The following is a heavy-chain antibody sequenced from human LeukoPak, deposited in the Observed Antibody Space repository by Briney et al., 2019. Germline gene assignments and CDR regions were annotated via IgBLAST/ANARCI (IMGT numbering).Heavy chain of an antibody. V-gene: IGHV1-24*01. CDR3: ATDFGDHPFDY. Sequence: EASVKVSCKASGGTFSSYAISWVRQAPGKGLEWMGGFDPEDGETIYAQKFQGRVTMTEDTPTDTAYMELSSLRSEDTAVYYCATDFGDHPFDYWGQGTLVTVSS. CDR2: FDPEDGET. D-gene: IGHD4-17*01. J-gene: IGHJ4*02. CDR1: GGTFSSYA.